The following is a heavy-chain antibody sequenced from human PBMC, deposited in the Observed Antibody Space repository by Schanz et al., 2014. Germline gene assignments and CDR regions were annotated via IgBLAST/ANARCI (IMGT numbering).Heavy chain of an antibody. CDR1: GFRLNDYY. CDR2: ISGIRSTI. Sequence: LSLTASGFRLNDYYMTLIPQAPGNRLEWLSYISGIRSTIVYADSVKGRFTISRDNAKISLYLQMNCLRVADTAMYYCARAGGFRGRYDYWGQGALVNVSS. CDR3: ARAGGFRGRYDY. D-gene: IGHD3-16*01. J-gene: IGHJ4*02. V-gene: IGHV3-11*01.